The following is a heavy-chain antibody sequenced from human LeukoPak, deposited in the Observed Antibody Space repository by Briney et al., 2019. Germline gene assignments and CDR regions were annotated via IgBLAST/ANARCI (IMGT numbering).Heavy chain of an antibody. CDR3: AREIVYSYGSVDAFDI. V-gene: IGHV4-4*08. CDR1: GGSISSYY. D-gene: IGHD5-18*01. CDR2: IYTSGST. J-gene: IGHJ3*02. Sequence: SETLSLTCTVSGGSISSYYWSWIRQPPGKGLEWIGRIYTSGSTNYNPSLKSRVTISVDTSKNQFSLKLSSVTAADTAVYYCAREIVYSYGSVDAFDIWGQGTMVTVSS.